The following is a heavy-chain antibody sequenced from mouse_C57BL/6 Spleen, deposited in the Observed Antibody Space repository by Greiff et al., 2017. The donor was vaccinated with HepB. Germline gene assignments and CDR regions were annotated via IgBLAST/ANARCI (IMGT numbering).Heavy chain of an antibody. Sequence: EVKLMESGGGLVKPGGSLKLSCAASGFTFSDYGMHWVRQAPEKGLEWVAYISSGSSTIYYADTVKGRFTISRDNAKNTLFLQMTSLRSEDTAMYYCARGIYYGSVPYWGQGTLVTVSA. CDR1: GFTFSDYG. CDR2: ISSGSSTI. D-gene: IGHD2-1*01. CDR3: ARGIYYGSVPY. V-gene: IGHV5-17*01. J-gene: IGHJ3*01.